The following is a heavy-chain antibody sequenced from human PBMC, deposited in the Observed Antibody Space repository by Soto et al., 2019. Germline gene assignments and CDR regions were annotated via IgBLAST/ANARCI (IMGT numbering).Heavy chain of an antibody. J-gene: IGHJ4*02. Sequence: VQLVETGGGLIQPGGSLRLSCAASGFTVSNSYMSWVRQAPGKGLEWVSVIYSGGNTCYADSVRGRFTISRDNSKNTLYLQMNSLRAEDTAVYYCARDGYSSNCNAHWGQGTLVTVSS. V-gene: IGHV3-53*02. CDR3: ARDGYSSNCNAH. CDR2: IYSGGNT. D-gene: IGHD6-13*01. CDR1: GFTVSNSY.